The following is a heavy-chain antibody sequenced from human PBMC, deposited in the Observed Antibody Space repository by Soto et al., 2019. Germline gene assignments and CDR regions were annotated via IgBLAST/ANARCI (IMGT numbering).Heavy chain of an antibody. CDR3: ARGPTMVRGVIQWGPWFDP. V-gene: IGHV1-69*02. Sequence: QVQLVQSGAEVKKPGSSVKVSCKASGGTFSSYTISWVRQAPGQGLEWMGRIIPILGIANYAQKFQGRVTITADKSTSTAYMELSSLRSEDTAVYYCARGPTMVRGVIQWGPWFDPWGQGTLVTVSS. D-gene: IGHD3-10*01. CDR2: IIPILGIA. J-gene: IGHJ5*02. CDR1: GGTFSSYT.